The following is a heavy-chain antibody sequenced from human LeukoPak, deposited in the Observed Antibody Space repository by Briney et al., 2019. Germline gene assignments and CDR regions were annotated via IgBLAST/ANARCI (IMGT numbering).Heavy chain of an antibody. V-gene: IGHV3-48*03. CDR1: GFTFSSYE. J-gene: IGHJ4*02. Sequence: GGSLRLSCAASGFTFSSYEMNWVRQAPGKGLEWVSYISSSGSSIYYADSVKPPFTISRDNAKNSLYLQMNSLRAEDTAVYYCARGYSSSSYWGQGTLVTVSS. CDR2: ISSSGSSI. CDR3: ARGYSSSSY. D-gene: IGHD6-13*01.